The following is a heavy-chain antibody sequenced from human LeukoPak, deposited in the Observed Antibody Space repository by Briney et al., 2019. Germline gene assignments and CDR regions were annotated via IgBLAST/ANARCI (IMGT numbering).Heavy chain of an antibody. CDR1: GFTFSSYG. V-gene: IGHV3-33*01. CDR2: IWYDRSNK. CDR3: ARDSYGMDV. Sequence: GRSLRLSCAASGFTFSSYGMHWVRQAPGKRLECVAVIWYDRSNKYYADSVKGRITISRDNSKNTLYRQTKTLRANDTAVYYCARDSYGMDVWGQGTTVTVSS. J-gene: IGHJ6*02.